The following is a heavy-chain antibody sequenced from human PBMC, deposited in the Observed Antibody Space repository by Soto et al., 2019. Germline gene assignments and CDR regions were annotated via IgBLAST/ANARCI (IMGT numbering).Heavy chain of an antibody. J-gene: IGHJ4*02. CDR2: IFYSGSS. CDR3: ARSVGGYYENKFQLDY. CDR1: GGNVTGFD. V-gene: IGHV4-59*02. D-gene: IGHD3-22*01. Sequence: SETRSLTYTVSGGNVTGFDGSWIRQPPGKGLEWIGYIFYSGSSNYNPSLKSRVTISVDTSKSQISLRLTSVTAADTAVYYCARSVGGYYENKFQLDYWGEGTLVTLAS.